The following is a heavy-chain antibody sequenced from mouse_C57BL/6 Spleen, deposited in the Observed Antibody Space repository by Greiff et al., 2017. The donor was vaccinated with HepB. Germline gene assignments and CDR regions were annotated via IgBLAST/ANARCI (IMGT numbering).Heavy chain of an antibody. CDR3: ARVTDISFGDY. D-gene: IGHD2-12*01. J-gene: IGHJ4*01. CDR2: IDPNSGGT. V-gene: IGHV1-72*01. Sequence: QVQLQQPGAELVKPGASVKLSCKASGYTFTSYWMHWVKQRPGRGLEWIGRIDPNSGGTKYNEKFKSKATLTGDKPSSTAYMQISSLTSEDSAVYYGARVTDISFGDYWGQGTSVTVSS. CDR1: GYTFTSYW.